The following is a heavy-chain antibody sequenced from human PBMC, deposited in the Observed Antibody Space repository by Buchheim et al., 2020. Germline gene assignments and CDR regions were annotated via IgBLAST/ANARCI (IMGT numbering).Heavy chain of an antibody. Sequence: LVKPSGTLSLTCAVSGGSISSSNWWRWVRQPPGKGLEWIGEIYHSGSTNYNPSLKSRVTISVDKSKNQFSLKLSSVTAADTAAYYCAIDRIGYCSGGSCYRDFDYWGQGTL. V-gene: IGHV4-4*02. CDR2: IYHSGST. J-gene: IGHJ4*02. CDR1: GGSISSSNW. CDR3: AIDRIGYCSGGSCYRDFDY. D-gene: IGHD2-15*01.